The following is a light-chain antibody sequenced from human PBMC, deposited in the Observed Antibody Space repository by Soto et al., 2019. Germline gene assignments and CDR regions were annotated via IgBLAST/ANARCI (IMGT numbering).Light chain of an antibody. CDR3: QQYNNWPWT. V-gene: IGKV3-11*01. Sequence: EIVMTQSPATLSLSPGARAAHSCRARQSAISYLAWYQQKRGQAPRLPIYDASHRETGIPAIVRGSGSGTEFTLTISSLEHEDFAVYYCQQYNNWPWTFGQGTKVDIK. CDR2: DAS. J-gene: IGKJ1*01. CDR1: QSAISY.